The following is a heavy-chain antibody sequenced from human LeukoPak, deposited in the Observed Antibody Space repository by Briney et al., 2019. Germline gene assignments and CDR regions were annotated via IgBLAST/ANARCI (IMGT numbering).Heavy chain of an antibody. CDR1: GDSITPFY. V-gene: IGHV4-59*01. Sequence: SETLSLTCTVSGDSITPFYWSWIRQSPGKGLEWIGYISDSGSTKYNPSLESRATISLDTSKSQFSLKLTSVTAADTAIYYCATPPHNHSWYKLIYWGQGTLVTVSS. D-gene: IGHD6-13*01. CDR3: ATPPHNHSWYKLIY. J-gene: IGHJ4*02. CDR2: ISDSGST.